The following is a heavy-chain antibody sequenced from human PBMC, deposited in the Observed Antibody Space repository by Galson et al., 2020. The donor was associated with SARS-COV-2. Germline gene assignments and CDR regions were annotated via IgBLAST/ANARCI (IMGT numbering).Heavy chain of an antibody. CDR2: ISYDGSNK. D-gene: IGHD1-26*01. V-gene: IGHV3-30*04. J-gene: IGHJ4*02. CDR1: GFTFSSYA. CDR3: ARSSGSYWVSDY. Sequence: QLGKSLKISCAASGFTFSSYAMHWVRQAPGKGLEWVAVISYDGSNKYYADSVKGRFTISRDNSKNTLYLQMNSLRAEDTAVYYCARSSGSYWVSDYWGQGTLVTVSS.